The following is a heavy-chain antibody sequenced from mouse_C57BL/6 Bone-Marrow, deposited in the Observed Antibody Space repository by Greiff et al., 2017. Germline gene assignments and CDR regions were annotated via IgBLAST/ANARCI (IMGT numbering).Heavy chain of an antibody. CDR3: ARLLTVRAY. V-gene: IGHV1-64*01. CDR2: IHPNSGST. Sequence: QVHVKQPGAELVKPGASVKLSCKASGYTFTSYWMHWVKQRPGQGLEWIGMIHPNSGSTNYNEKFKSKATLTVDKSSSTAYMQLSSLTSEDSAVYYCARLLTVRAYWGQGTLVTVSA. D-gene: IGHD4-1*01. J-gene: IGHJ3*01. CDR1: GYTFTSYW.